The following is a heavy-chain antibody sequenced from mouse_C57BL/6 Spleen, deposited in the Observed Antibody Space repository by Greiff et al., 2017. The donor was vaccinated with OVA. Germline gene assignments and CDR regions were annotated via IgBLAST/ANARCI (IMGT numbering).Heavy chain of an antibody. CDR2: IDRSGSYT. Sequence: QVQLEQPGAELVMPGASVKLSCKASGYTFTSYWMHWVRQTPGQGLEWIGEIDRSGSYTNYTHKVKGKSTLTVDKSSSTAYMQLSSLTSEDSAVYYCARQLRLRGAYWGQGTLVTVSA. D-gene: IGHD3-2*02. V-gene: IGHV1-69*01. CDR1: GYTFTSYW. CDR3: ARQLRLRGAY. J-gene: IGHJ3*01.